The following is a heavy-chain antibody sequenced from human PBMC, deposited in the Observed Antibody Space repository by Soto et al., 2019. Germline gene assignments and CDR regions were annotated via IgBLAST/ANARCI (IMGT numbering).Heavy chain of an antibody. CDR3: ARGVPNCSSSSCYFDF. V-gene: IGHV3-74*01. CDR2: ISGDGRTT. Sequence: SCAASGFTFRSHWMNWVRQAPGKGLVWVSRISGDGRTTSHADSVKGRFTISRDNAKNTLYLQVNSLRVEDTAVYYCARGVPNCSSSSCYFDFWGQGILVTVSS. CDR1: GFTFRSHW. D-gene: IGHD2-2*01. J-gene: IGHJ4*02.